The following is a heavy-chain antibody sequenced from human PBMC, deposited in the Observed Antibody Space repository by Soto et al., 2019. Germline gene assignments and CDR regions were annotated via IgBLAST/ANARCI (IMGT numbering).Heavy chain of an antibody. CDR1: GYPVTAYY. CDR3: ARGGGVGVAGSAAFDM. V-gene: IGHV1-2*02. J-gene: IGHJ3*02. CDR2: INPATGAA. D-gene: IGHD3-3*01. Sequence: QLHLVQSGAVVKKPGASVTVSCSASGYPVTAYYMHWVRQAPGRGLEWMGGINPATGAAKYTQTFQGRVTMTRDTSTSTVFMELSGLTSEDTAVFYWARGGGVGVAGSAAFDMGGQGTLVTVSS.